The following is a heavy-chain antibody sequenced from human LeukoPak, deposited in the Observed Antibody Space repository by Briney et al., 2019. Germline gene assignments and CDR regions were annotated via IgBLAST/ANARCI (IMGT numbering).Heavy chain of an antibody. V-gene: IGHV4-34*01. CDR1: GGSFSGYY. D-gene: IGHD3-10*01. CDR2: INHSGST. J-gene: IGHJ5*02. CDR3: ARMVVRGVIRWGMCWFDP. Sequence: SETLSLTCAVYGGSFSGYYWSWIRQLPGKGLEWIGEINHSGSTNYNPSLKSRVTISVDTSKNQFSLKLSSVTAADTAVYYCARMVVRGVIRWGMCWFDPWGQGTLVTVSS.